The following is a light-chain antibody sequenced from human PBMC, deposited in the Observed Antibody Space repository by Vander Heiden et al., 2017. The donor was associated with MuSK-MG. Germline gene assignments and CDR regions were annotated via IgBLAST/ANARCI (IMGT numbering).Light chain of an antibody. CDR1: SSDVGGYNY. Sequence: QSALPQPRSVPGPPGQSVTISCPGTSSDVGGYNYVSWYQHHPGKAPILIIFDVSKRPSAVPDRFSGSKSGSTASLTISGLQAEDDAYYYCCSYAGGYTFVFGSGTKVTVL. V-gene: IGLV2-11*01. CDR3: CSYAGGYTFV. CDR2: DVS. J-gene: IGLJ1*01.